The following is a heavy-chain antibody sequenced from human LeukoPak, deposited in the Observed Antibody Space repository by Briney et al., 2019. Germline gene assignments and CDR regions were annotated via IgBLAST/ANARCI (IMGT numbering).Heavy chain of an antibody. V-gene: IGHV3-23*01. CDR3: ANRGGTESIGTIWYGPLDY. D-gene: IGHD1-14*01. CDR2: IGGGGDVT. CDR1: GFTFGKYI. Sequence: GGSLRLSCTVSGFTFGKYIMTWVRQGPGKGLEWVSSIGGGGDVTFYADSVKGRFRTTRDDSRNTLYLQMNNLRAEDTGVYYRANRGGTESIGTIWYGPLDYWGQGTRVTVSS. J-gene: IGHJ4*02.